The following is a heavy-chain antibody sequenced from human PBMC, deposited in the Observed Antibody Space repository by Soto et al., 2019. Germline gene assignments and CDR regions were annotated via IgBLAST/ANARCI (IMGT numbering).Heavy chain of an antibody. J-gene: IGHJ6*02. CDR2: ISGGDGSI. V-gene: IGHV3-48*03. Sequence: GGSLRLSCATSGFTFSTSEMNWVRQAPGKGLEWVSYISGGDGSIYYADSVKGRFTISRDNTQNSLFLQMNSLRAADTAVYYCARATTVTNYYYGMDVWGQGTTVTVSS. CDR3: ARATTVTNYYYGMDV. D-gene: IGHD4-17*01. CDR1: GFTFSTSE.